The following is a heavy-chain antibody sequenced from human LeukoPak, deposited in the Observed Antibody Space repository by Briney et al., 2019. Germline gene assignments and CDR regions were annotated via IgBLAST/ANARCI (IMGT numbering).Heavy chain of an antibody. J-gene: IGHJ4*01. CDR1: GYTFTAYY. V-gene: IGHV1-2*02. CDR3: ARETPPRRGAPAGVLFPD. Sequence: GASVKVSCKASGYTFTAYYIHWVRQAPGLGLEWMGWINPNSGVTKSAQRLQGRVTMTSDTSITTAYMELSRLRSDDTAVYYCARETPPRRGAPAGVLFPDWGHGTLVTVSS. CDR2: INPNSGVT. D-gene: IGHD6-13*01.